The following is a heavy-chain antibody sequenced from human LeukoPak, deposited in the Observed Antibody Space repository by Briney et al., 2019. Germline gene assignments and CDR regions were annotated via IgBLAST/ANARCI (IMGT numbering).Heavy chain of an antibody. CDR3: ARGYLDWFDH. D-gene: IGHD1-26*01. J-gene: IGHJ5*02. CDR2: IYYSGST. Sequence: KASETLSLTCTVSGGSISSYFWTWIRQPPGKGLEWIGYIYYSGSTSYNPSLKSRVTMSVDTSKNQFSLNLNSVTAADTAVYYCARGYLDWFDHWGQGTLLTVSS. V-gene: IGHV4-59*01. CDR1: GGSISSYF.